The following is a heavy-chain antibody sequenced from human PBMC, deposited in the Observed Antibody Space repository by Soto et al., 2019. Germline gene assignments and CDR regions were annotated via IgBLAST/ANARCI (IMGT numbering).Heavy chain of an antibody. D-gene: IGHD3-16*01. J-gene: IGHJ4*02. Sequence: PGGSLRLSCAASGFTFSSYDMHWVRQATGKGLEWVSAIGTAGDTYYPGSVKGRFTISRENAKNSLYLQMNSLRAGDTAVYYCARWFGGGYYFDYWGQGTLVTVSS. CDR2: IGTAGDT. V-gene: IGHV3-13*01. CDR1: GFTFSSYD. CDR3: ARWFGGGYYFDY.